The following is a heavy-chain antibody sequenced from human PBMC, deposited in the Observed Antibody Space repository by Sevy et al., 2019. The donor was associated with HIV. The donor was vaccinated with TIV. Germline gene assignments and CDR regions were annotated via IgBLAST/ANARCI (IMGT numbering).Heavy chain of an antibody. CDR2: ISYEGTET. D-gene: IGHD2-2*01. V-gene: IGHV3-30-3*01. CDR3: ARDGGNSVKWYPLY. CDR1: GFAFSTHA. Sequence: GGSLRFSCAASGFAFSTHAMHWVRQAPGKGLEWVAVISYEGTETFYAASVEGRFTISRDNSKNMLSLQINSLRPEDTAVYYCARDGGNSVKWYPLYWGHGTLVTVSS. J-gene: IGHJ4*01.